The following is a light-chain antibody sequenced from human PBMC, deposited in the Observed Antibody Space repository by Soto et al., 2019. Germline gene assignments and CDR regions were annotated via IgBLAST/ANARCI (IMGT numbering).Light chain of an antibody. CDR2: GAS. J-gene: IGKJ1*01. CDR3: QQYGSAPTWT. CDR1: QSVSSSY. V-gene: IGKV3-20*01. Sequence: EIVLTQSPGTLSLSPGERATLSCRASQSVSSSYLAWYQQKPGQAPRLLIYGASSRATGIPDRFSGSGSGTDFTLTISRLEPEDCAVYYCQQYGSAPTWTSGQGTKLEIK.